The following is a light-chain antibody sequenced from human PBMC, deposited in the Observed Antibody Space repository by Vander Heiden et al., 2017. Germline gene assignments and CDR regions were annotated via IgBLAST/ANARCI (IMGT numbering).Light chain of an antibody. CDR3: QQDYSTPLT. Sequence: DIVMTQSPEFLAVSLGERATINCKSSQSVLYSSNNKNQLAWYQQKPGQPPKLLISWASTRESGVPDRFSGGGSGTDFTLTVSSLQAEDVAVYYCQQDYSTPLTFGGGTKIEIK. J-gene: IGKJ4*01. CDR1: QSVLYSSNNKNQ. CDR2: WAS. V-gene: IGKV4-1*01.